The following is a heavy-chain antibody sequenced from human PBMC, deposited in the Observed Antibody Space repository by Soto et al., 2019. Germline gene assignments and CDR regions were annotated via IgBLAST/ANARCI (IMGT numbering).Heavy chain of an antibody. CDR3: AKGGGTLLWFGESAIDY. CDR2: ISGSGGST. D-gene: IGHD3-10*01. J-gene: IGHJ4*02. Sequence: EVQLLESGGGLVQPGGSLRLSCAASGFTFSGYAMSWVRQAPGKGLEWVSAISGSGGSTYYADSVKGRFTISRDNSKNTLYLQMNSLRAEDTAVYYCAKGGGTLLWFGESAIDYWGQGTLVTVSS. V-gene: IGHV3-23*01. CDR1: GFTFSGYA.